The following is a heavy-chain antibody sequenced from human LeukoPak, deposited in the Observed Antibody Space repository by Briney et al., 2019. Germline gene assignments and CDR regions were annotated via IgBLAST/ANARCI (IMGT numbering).Heavy chain of an antibody. CDR1: GFTFSSYA. V-gene: IGHV3-23*01. CDR3: AKETASGYGAFDI. Sequence: GGSLRLSCAASGFTFSSYAMSWVRQAPGKGLEWVSGISGSGGTTYYADSGKGRFTISRDNSKNTLYLQMTSLRAEDTALYYCAKETASGYGAFDIWGQGTIVTVSS. CDR2: ISGSGGTT. J-gene: IGHJ3*02. D-gene: IGHD3-22*01.